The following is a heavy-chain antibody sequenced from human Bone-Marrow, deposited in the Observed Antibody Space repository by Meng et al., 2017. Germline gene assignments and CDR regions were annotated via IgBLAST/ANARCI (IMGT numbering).Heavy chain of an antibody. J-gene: IGHJ4*02. CDR1: CDSFTSYC. D-gene: IGHD3-22*01. CDR3: AMTPTYYYDSSSYCYPYYFDH. Sequence: VSCRGACDSFTSYCIGWLRRLPGKGLEWMGIIYPGDSDTRYSPSFQGQVTISADKYISTAYLQWSSMKASDTAMSYCAMTPTYYYDSSSYCYPYYFDHWGQGAQVTVSS. CDR2: IYPGDSDT. V-gene: IGHV5-51*01.